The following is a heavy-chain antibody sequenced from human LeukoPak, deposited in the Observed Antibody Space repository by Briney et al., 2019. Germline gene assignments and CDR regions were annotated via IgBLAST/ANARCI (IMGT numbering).Heavy chain of an antibody. D-gene: IGHD3-3*01. Sequence: GGSLRLSCAASGFTFSSYAMSWVRQAPGKGLEWVSAISGSGGSTYYADSVKGRFTISRDNSKNTLYLQMNSLRAEDTAVYYCLTETWSGYFFDYWGQGTLVTVSS. CDR2: ISGSGGST. CDR1: GFTFSSYA. J-gene: IGHJ4*02. V-gene: IGHV3-23*01. CDR3: LTETWSGYFFDY.